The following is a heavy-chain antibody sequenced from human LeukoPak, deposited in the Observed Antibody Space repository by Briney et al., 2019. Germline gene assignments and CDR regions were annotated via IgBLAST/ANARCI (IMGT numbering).Heavy chain of an antibody. CDR3: ARGTRSHGDHDY. CDR1: GYTFTSYD. D-gene: IGHD4-17*01. CDR2: MNPNSGNT. Sequence: ASVKVSCKASGYTFTSYDINWVRQATGQGLEWMGWMNPNSGNTGYAQKFQGRVTMTRNTSISTAYMELSSLRSEDTAVYYCARGTRSHGDHDYWGQGTLVTVSS. V-gene: IGHV1-8*01. J-gene: IGHJ4*02.